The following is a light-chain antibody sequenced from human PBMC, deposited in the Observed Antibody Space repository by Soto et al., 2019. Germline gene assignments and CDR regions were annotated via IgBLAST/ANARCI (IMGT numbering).Light chain of an antibody. V-gene: IGKV1-5*01. CDR1: QTISSW. CDR3: LQDHDDSWT. Sequence: DIQMTQSPSTLSGSVGDRVTITCRASQTISSWLAWYQQKPGKAPTLLIYAASNLQSGVPSRFRGSRSGTEFTLTVSSLQPEDFATYYCLQDHDDSWTFGQGTKVDNK. CDR2: AAS. J-gene: IGKJ1*01.